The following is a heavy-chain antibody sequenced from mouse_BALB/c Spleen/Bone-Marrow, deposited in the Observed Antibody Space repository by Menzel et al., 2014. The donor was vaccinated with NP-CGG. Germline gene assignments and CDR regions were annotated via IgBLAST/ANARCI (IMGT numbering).Heavy chain of an antibody. CDR2: IYPGNSDT. D-gene: IGHD3-1*01. Sequence: VQLQQSGTVLARPGAAVKMSCKASGYTFSNYWMHWVKQRPGQGLEWIGTIYPGNSDTTYNQNFKGKAKLTAVTSTSTAYMELSSLTNEDSAVYYCTTLARNNFDYWGQGTTLTVPS. J-gene: IGHJ2*01. V-gene: IGHV1-5*01. CDR3: TTLARNNFDY. CDR1: GYTFSNYW.